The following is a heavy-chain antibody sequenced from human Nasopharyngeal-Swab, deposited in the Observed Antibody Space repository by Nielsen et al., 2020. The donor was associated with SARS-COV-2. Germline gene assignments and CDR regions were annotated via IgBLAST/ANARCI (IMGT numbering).Heavy chain of an antibody. CDR1: GRSFSGYY. V-gene: IGHV4-34*01. CDR2: INHSGST. J-gene: IGHJ3*02. Sequence: SETLSLTCAVYGRSFSGYYWSWIRQPPGKGLEWIGEINHSGSTNYNPSLKSRVTISVDTSKNQFSLKLSSVTAADTAVYYCAGKKGAFDIWGQGTMVTVSS. CDR3: AGKKGAFDI.